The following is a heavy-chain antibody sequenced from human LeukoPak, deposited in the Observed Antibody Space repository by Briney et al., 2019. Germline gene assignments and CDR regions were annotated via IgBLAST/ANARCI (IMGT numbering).Heavy chain of an antibody. Sequence: SETLSLTCTVSGGSISSGGYYWSWIRQHPGKGLGSIGYSYYSGSTYYNPSLKSRVTISVDTSKNQFSLKLSSVNAADTAVYYCAREVVADHHLYYYYGMDVWGQGTTVTVSS. J-gene: IGHJ6*02. CDR3: AREVVADHHLYYYYGMDV. V-gene: IGHV4-31*03. D-gene: IGHD2-15*01. CDR2: SYYSGST. CDR1: GGSISSGGYY.